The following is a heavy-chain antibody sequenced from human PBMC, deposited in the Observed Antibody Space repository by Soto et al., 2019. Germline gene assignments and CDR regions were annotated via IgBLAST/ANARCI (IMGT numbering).Heavy chain of an antibody. Sequence: QVHLQQWGAGLLKPSETLSLTCAVYGGSFSGYFWNWVRQPPGKGLEWIGEINHSGSRNYNPAFQSRVIISVDSSKNHVSLKLSSVTAADSATYFCARGLAYDRPITVAEPFDSWGQGTLVTVSS. V-gene: IGHV4-34*01. J-gene: IGHJ4*02. CDR2: INHSGSR. D-gene: IGHD6-19*01. CDR1: GGSFSGYF. CDR3: ARGLAYDRPITVAEPFDS.